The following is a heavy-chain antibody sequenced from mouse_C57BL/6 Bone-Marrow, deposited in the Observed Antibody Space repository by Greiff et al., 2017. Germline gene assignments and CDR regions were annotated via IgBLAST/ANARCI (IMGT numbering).Heavy chain of an antibody. J-gene: IGHJ2*01. Sequence: QVQLQQPGAELVRPGSSVKLSCKASGYTFTSYWMHWVKQRPIQGLEWIGNIDPSDSATHYNQKFKDKDTLTVDKSSRTAYMQLSSLTSEDCAVYYCARTGLFDYWGQGTTRTVSS. D-gene: IGHD4-1*01. CDR1: GYTFTSYW. CDR2: IDPSDSAT. V-gene: IGHV1-52*01. CDR3: ARTGLFDY.